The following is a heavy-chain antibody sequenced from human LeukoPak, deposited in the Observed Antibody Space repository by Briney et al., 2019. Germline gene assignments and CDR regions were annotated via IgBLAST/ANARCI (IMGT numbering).Heavy chain of an antibody. CDR2: ISSSSSCI. V-gene: IGHV3-21*01. Sequence: GGSLRLSCAASGFTFSTCTMNWVRQAPGKGLEWVSSISSSSSCIYYADSVKGRFTISRDNAKNSLYLQMNSLRAEDTAVYYCAREEEMATGNFDYWGQGTLVTVSS. J-gene: IGHJ4*02. D-gene: IGHD5-24*01. CDR1: GFTFSTCT. CDR3: AREEEMATGNFDY.